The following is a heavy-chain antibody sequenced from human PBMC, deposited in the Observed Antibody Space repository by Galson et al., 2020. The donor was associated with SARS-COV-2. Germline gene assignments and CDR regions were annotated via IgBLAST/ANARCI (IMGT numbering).Heavy chain of an antibody. V-gene: IGHV3-23*01. CDR3: AKDLDSSGYYWSELYYFDY. D-gene: IGHD3-22*01. J-gene: IGHJ4*02. CDR2: HSSSGGST. Sequence: GGSLRLYCDASGFTFSSSAMSCVRQAQGKGLESVTPHSSSGGSTYYADSVKGRFTISRDKSKNTLYVQMNNLRAEDTAVYYCAKDLDSSGYYWSELYYFDYCGQGTLVTVSS. CDR1: GFTFSSSA.